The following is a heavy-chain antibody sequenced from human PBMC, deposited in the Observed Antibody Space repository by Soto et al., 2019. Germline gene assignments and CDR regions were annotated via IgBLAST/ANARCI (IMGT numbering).Heavy chain of an antibody. V-gene: IGHV1-69*13. J-gene: IGHJ6*02. D-gene: IGHD5-12*01. CDR2: IIPIFGTA. Sequence: ASVKVSCKASGGTFSSCAISWVRQAPGQGLEWMGGIIPIFGTANYAQKFQGRVTITADESTSTAYMELSSLRSEDTAVYYCARVGGWLQFDSDYYYGMDVWGQGTTVTVSS. CDR1: GGTFSSCA. CDR3: ARVGGWLQFDSDYYYGMDV.